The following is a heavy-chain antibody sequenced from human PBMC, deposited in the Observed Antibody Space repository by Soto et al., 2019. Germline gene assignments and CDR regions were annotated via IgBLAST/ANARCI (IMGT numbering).Heavy chain of an antibody. J-gene: IGHJ4*02. V-gene: IGHV1-69*02. CDR3: ARGAWGGYDYESPGIDY. Sequence: ASVKVSCKASGGTFSSYTISWVRQAPGQGLEWMGRIIPILGIANYAQKFQGRVTITADKSTSTAYMELSSLRSEDTAVYYCARGAWGGYDYESPGIDYWGQGTLVTVSS. CDR2: IIPILGIA. D-gene: IGHD5-12*01. CDR1: GGTFSSYT.